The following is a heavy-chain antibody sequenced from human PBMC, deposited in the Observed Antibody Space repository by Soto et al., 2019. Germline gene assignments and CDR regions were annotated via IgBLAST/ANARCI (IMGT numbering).Heavy chain of an antibody. CDR2: ISGSGGTT. J-gene: IGHJ4*02. CDR1: GYTFSTYA. D-gene: IGHD6-19*01. V-gene: IGHV3-23*01. CDR3: AKMYSSAWYELAY. Sequence: GGSLRLSCAASGYTFSTYAMSWVRQAPVKGLEWVSVISGSGGTTYYADSVKGRFTISRDNSKNTLYLQMNSLRADDTAVYYCAKMYSSAWYELAYWGQGTVVTVSS.